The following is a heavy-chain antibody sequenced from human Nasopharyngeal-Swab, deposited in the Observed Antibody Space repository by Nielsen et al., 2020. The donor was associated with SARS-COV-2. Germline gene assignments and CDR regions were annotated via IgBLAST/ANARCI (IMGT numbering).Heavy chain of an antibody. CDR2: IKSKTDGGTS. D-gene: IGHD6-19*01. CDR3: TTSSSGWFEVDY. Sequence: GESLKISCAASGFTFSNYAMTWVRQAPGKGLEWVGRIKSKTDGGTSDYAAPVKGRFTISRDDSKNTLYLQMNSLRTEDTAVYYCTTSSSGWFEVDYWGQGTLVTVSS. V-gene: IGHV3-15*01. J-gene: IGHJ4*02. CDR1: GFTFSNYA.